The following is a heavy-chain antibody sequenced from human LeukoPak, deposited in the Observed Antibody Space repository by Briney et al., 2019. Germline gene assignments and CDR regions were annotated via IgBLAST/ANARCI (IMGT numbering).Heavy chain of an antibody. CDR2: IYSGGST. Sequence: GGSLRLSCAASGFTFSSFEMNWVRQAPGKGLEWVSVIYSGGSTYYADSVKGRFTISRDNSKNTLYLQMNSLRAEDTAVYYCARDFGIAVGDAFDIWGQGTMVTVSS. CDR3: ARDFGIAVGDAFDI. CDR1: GFTFSSFE. D-gene: IGHD6-19*01. J-gene: IGHJ3*02. V-gene: IGHV3-66*01.